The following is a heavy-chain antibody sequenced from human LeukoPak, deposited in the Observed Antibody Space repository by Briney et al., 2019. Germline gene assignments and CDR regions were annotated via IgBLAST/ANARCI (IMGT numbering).Heavy chain of an antibody. D-gene: IGHD3-10*01. J-gene: IGHJ4*02. CDR2: IYYSGST. CDR3: ARLTLLWFGESHYFDY. Sequence: SETLSLTCTVSGGSISSSSYYWGWIRQPPGKGLEWIGRIYYSGSTYYNPSLKSRVTISVDTSKNQFSLKLSSVTAADTAVYYCARLTLLWFGESHYFDYWGQGTLVTVSS. CDR1: GGSISSSSYY. V-gene: IGHV4-39*01.